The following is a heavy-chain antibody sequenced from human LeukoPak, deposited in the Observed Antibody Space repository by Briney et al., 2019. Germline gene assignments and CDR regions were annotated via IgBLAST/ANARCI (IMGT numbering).Heavy chain of an antibody. D-gene: IGHD1-14*01. CDR2: VNPNSGST. J-gene: IGHJ4*02. CDR1: GDTFTGYY. CDR3: ARGPRDDPDRYFDY. V-gene: IGHV1-2*02. Sequence: GASVKVSCKASGDTFTGYYMHWVRQAPGQGLEWMGWVNPNSGSTNYAQKFQGRVTMTRDTSISTAYMELSRLRSDDTAVYYCARGPRDDPDRYFDYWGQGTLVTVSS.